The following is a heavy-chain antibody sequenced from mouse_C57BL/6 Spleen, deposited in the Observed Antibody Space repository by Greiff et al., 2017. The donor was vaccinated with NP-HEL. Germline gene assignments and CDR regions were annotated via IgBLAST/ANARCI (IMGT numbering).Heavy chain of an antibody. Sequence: VQLQQSGPELVKPGASVKISCKASGYAFSSSWMNWVKQRPGTGLEWIGRIYPGDGDTNYIGKFKGKATLTADKSSSTAYMQLSSLTSEDSAVYFCARNYYGSSYEDYWGQGTTLTVSS. CDR1: GYAFSSSW. CDR2: IYPGDGDT. J-gene: IGHJ2*01. V-gene: IGHV1-82*01. D-gene: IGHD1-1*01. CDR3: ARNYYGSSYEDY.